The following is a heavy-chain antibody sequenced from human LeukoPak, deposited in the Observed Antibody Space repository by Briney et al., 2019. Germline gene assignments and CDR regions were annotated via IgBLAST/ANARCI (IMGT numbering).Heavy chain of an antibody. Sequence: ASVKVSCKASGYTFTSYGISWVRQAPGQGLEWMGWISAYNGNTNYAQKLQGRVTMTTDTSTSTAYMELRSLRSDDTAVYYCARASTHRYNLKSGQVNDAFDIWGQGTMVTVSS. CDR1: GYTFTSYG. D-gene: IGHD1-14*01. CDR3: ARASTHRYNLKSGQVNDAFDI. V-gene: IGHV1-18*01. J-gene: IGHJ3*02. CDR2: ISAYNGNT.